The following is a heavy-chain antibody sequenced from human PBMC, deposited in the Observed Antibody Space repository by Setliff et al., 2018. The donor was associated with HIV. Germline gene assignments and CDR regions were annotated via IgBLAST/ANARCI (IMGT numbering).Heavy chain of an antibody. D-gene: IGHD6-13*01. CDR2: INHSGST. J-gene: IGHJ4*02. CDR1: GGSFSGYY. CDR3: ARPGIGDSSSWYYFDY. Sequence: PSETLSLTCAVYGGSFSGYYWSWIRQPPGKGLEWIGEINHSGSTYYNPSLKSRVTISVDTSKNQFSLKLSSVTAADTAVYYCARPGIGDSSSWYYFDYWGQGTLVTVSS. V-gene: IGHV4-34*01.